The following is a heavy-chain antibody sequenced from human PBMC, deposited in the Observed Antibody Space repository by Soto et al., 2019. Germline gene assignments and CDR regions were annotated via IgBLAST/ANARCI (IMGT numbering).Heavy chain of an antibody. D-gene: IGHD1-26*01. V-gene: IGHV4-30-4*01. CDR1: GGSINNNGYF. J-gene: IGHJ4*02. CDR2: IYNSGST. Sequence: PSETLSLTCTVSGGSINNNGYFWSWIRQPPGSGLEWIGHIYNSGSTYSNPSLKSRLTISVDTSKNQFSLKLSSVTAADTAVYYCARGPSGDKVDYWGQGTLVTV. CDR3: ARGPSGDKVDY.